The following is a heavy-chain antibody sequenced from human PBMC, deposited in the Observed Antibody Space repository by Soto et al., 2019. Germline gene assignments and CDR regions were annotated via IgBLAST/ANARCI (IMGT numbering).Heavy chain of an antibody. CDR3: ARERFPGQGAFDI. J-gene: IGHJ3*02. CDR2: IIPIFGTA. D-gene: IGHD3-3*01. Sequence: GPSVKVSCKASGGTFSSYAISWVRQAPGQGLEWMGGIIPIFGTANYAQKFQGRVTITADESTSTAYMELSSLRSEDTAVYYCARERFPGQGAFDIWGQGTMVTVSS. CDR1: GGTFSSYA. V-gene: IGHV1-69*13.